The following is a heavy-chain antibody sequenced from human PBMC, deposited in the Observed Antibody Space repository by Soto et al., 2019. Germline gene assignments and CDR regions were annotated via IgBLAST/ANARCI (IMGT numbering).Heavy chain of an antibody. CDR3: VKGQSSSWSQTGGMDV. CDR1: GFTFSTYA. CDR2: IDDSGVST. J-gene: IGHJ6*02. D-gene: IGHD2-2*01. V-gene: IGHV3-23*01. Sequence: EVQLLESGGGLVQPGGSLRLSCAASGFTFSTYAMSWARQAPGKGLEWVAGIDDSGVSTYYADSVKGRLTIPRDNSKNTLYLQMGSLRAEETAVYYCVKGQSSSWSQTGGMDVWGQGTTVTVSS.